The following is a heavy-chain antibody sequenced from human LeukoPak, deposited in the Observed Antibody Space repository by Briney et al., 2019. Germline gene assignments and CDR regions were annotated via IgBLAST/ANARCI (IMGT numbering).Heavy chain of an antibody. CDR1: GFTFSSYE. D-gene: IGHD6-19*01. V-gene: IGHV3-48*03. CDR2: ISSSGSTI. J-gene: IGHJ4*02. Sequence: GGSLRLSCAASGFTFSSYEMNWVRQAPGKGLEWVSYISSSGSTIYYADSVKGRFTISRDNAKNSLYLQMNSLRAEDTALYYCARDLAVAGTFGDWGQGTLVTVSS. CDR3: ARDLAVAGTFGD.